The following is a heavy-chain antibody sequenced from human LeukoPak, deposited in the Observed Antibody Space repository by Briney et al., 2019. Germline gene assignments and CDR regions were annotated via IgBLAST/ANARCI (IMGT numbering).Heavy chain of an antibody. D-gene: IGHD3-16*02. V-gene: IGHV3-49*04. CDR3: TRDYQNEY. Sequence: GGSLRLSCTASGFRFGDYAMSWVRQAPGKGLEWVGFIRGIVSGETTLYAASVKGRFTIARDDSKSIAYLQMNSLKSEDTAVYYCTRDYQNEYWGQGTLVTVSS. CDR1: GFRFGDYA. CDR2: IRGIVSGETT. J-gene: IGHJ4*02.